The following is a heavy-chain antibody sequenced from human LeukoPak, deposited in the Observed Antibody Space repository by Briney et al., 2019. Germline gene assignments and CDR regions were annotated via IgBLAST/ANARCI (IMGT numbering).Heavy chain of an antibody. Sequence: GGSLRLSCAVSGFTFDDYGMSWVRQAPGKGLEWVSGINWNGGSTGYADSVKGRFTISRDNAKNSLYLQMNSLRAEDTALYYCARDNSVEDTAWWFDPWGQGTLVTVSS. CDR2: INWNGGST. CDR3: ARDNSVEDTAWWFDP. J-gene: IGHJ5*02. V-gene: IGHV3-20*04. D-gene: IGHD4-23*01. CDR1: GFTFDDYG.